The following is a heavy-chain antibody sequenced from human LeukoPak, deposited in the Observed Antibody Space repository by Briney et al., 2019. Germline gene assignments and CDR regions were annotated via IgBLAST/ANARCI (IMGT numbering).Heavy chain of an antibody. Sequence: QAGGSLRLSCAASGFTFRTSGMNWVRQAPGKGLEWVSGISGGGSTYYADSVKGRFTISRDNSKNKLYLQMNSLRDEDTAVYYCAKSPFGYLGEFPQFDYWGQGTLVTVSS. CDR2: ISGGGST. CDR1: GFTFRTSG. D-gene: IGHD3-16*01. V-gene: IGHV3-23*01. CDR3: AKSPFGYLGEFPQFDY. J-gene: IGHJ4*02.